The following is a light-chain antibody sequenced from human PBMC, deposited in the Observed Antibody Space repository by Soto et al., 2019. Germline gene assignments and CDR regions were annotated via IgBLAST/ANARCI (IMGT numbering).Light chain of an antibody. CDR3: MQAGYWPFT. J-gene: IGKJ3*01. Sequence: DIVLTQSPLHLPVTPGQPASISCTSSQSLVYSDAQTYLSWFQYRPGQSPRRLIYRVSNRDTGVPVRFSASGVGTDFTLEDSRVEAEDVAVYFCMQAGYWPFTFGPGTKVDIK. CDR1: QSLVYSDAQTY. CDR2: RVS. V-gene: IGKV2-30*01.